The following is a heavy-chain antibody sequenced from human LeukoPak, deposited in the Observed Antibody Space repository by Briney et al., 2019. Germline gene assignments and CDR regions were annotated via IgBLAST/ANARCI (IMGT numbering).Heavy chain of an antibody. D-gene: IGHD6-13*01. J-gene: IGHJ4*02. CDR1: GGSITSHY. CDR3: ARTGSTWPKTFDY. V-gene: IGHV4-59*08. Sequence: SETLSLTCTVSGGSITSHYWSWIRQPPGKELEWIGYIYYSGITDYNPSLRSRVTISVDTSKNQFSLKLNSVTAADTAVYYCARTGSTWPKTFDYWGQGTLVTVSS. CDR2: IYYSGIT.